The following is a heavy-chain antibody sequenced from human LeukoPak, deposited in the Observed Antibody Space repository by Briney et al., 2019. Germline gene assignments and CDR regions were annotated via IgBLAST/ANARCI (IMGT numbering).Heavy chain of an antibody. D-gene: IGHD1/OR15-1a*01. CDR2: INRDGTQK. CDR1: GFTFSNFW. V-gene: IGHV3-7*05. J-gene: IGHJ4*02. Sequence: GGSLRLSCAASGFTFSNFWMNWVRQAPGKGLEWVAIINRDGTQKYYVDSVKGRFTISRDNAKNTLYLRMNSLRAEDTALYYCARDLTRTDNWGQGTLVTVSS. CDR3: ARDLTRTDN.